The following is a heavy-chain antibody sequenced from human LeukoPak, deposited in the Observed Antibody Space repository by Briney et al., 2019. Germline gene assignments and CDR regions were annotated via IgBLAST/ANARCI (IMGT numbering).Heavy chain of an antibody. D-gene: IGHD2-15*01. J-gene: IGHJ4*02. CDR2: ITGSGGTT. Sequence: GSLRLSCAASGFTFSSYAMAWVRQAPGKGLEWVSAITGSGGTTYYADSVKGRFTISRDNSKNTLYLQMNSLRAEDTAVYYCARDFSGPPGYWGQGTLVTVSS. CDR1: GFTFSSYA. V-gene: IGHV3-23*01. CDR3: ARDFSGPPGY.